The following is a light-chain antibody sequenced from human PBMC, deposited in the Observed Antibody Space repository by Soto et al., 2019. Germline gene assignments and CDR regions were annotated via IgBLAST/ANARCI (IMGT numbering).Light chain of an antibody. CDR1: QSVSSN. V-gene: IGKV3-15*01. Sequence: EIVMTQSPATLSVSPGERATLSCRAGQSVSSNLAWYQQKPGQAPRLLIYGASTRATGIPARFSGSGSGTEFTLTISSLQSEDFAVTYCQQYNNWRPLTFGGGTKVEIQ. J-gene: IGKJ4*01. CDR2: GAS. CDR3: QQYNNWRPLT.